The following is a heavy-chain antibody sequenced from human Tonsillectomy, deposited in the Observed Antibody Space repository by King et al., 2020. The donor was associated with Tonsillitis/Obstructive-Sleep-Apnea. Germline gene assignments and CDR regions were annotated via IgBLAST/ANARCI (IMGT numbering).Heavy chain of an antibody. J-gene: IGHJ6*03. CDR2: ISWNSGSI. V-gene: IGHV3-9*01. D-gene: IGHD2-15*01. CDR3: AKDKGYCSGGSCNYMDV. Sequence: VQLVESGGGLVQPGRSLRLSCAASGFTFDDYAMHWVRQAPGKGLEWVSGISWNSGSIGYADSVKGRFTISRDNAKNSLYLQMNSLRAEDTALYYCAKDKGYCSGGSCNYMDVWGKGTTVTVSS. CDR1: GFTFDDYA.